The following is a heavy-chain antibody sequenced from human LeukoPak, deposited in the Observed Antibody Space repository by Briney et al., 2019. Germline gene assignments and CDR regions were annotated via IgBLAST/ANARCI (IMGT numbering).Heavy chain of an antibody. D-gene: IGHD3-22*01. CDR2: INWNGGST. J-gene: IGHJ4*02. Sequence: PGGSLRLSCAASGFTFDDYGMSWVRQAPGKGLDWVSGINWNGGSTGYADSVKGRFTISRDNAKNSLYLQMNSLRAEDTALYYCARDRGHYYDNSNDYWGQGTLVTVSS. V-gene: IGHV3-20*04. CDR1: GFTFDDYG. CDR3: ARDRGHYYDNSNDY.